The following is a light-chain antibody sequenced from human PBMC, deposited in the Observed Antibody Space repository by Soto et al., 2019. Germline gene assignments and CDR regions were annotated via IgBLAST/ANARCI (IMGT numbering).Light chain of an antibody. CDR2: ELS. CDR3: SSHAANSPYV. V-gene: IGLV2-14*01. J-gene: IGLJ1*01. CDR1: SNDVGVYNY. Sequence: HSALAQPASVSGSPGQSITMSCPGTSNDVGVYNYVSWYQQQPGKARKLIIYELSHRPSGIPNRFSGSKSGNTASLTISGLHVEDEADYYCSSHAANSPYVFGTGTKVPV.